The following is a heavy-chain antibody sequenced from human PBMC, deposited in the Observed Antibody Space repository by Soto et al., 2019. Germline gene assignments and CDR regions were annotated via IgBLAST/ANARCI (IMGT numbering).Heavy chain of an antibody. J-gene: IGHJ4*02. D-gene: IGHD3-3*01. CDR2: IYPGDSDT. CDR1: GYSFTSYW. V-gene: IGHV5-51*01. Sequence: PGESLKISCKGSGYSFTSYWIGWVRQMPGKGLEWMGIIYPGDSDTRYSPSFQGQVTISADKSISTAYLQWSSLKASDTAMYYCARLTYYDFWSGYWSYFDYWGQGTPVTVSS. CDR3: ARLTYYDFWSGYWSYFDY.